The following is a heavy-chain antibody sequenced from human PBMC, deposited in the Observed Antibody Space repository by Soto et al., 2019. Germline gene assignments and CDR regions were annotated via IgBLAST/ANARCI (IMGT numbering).Heavy chain of an antibody. CDR3: AKRKEVYYYGMDV. V-gene: IGHV3-7*01. J-gene: IGHJ6*02. CDR1: GFTFSSYW. Sequence: EVPVVESGGDLVQPGGSLRLSCAASGFTFSSYWMSWVRQAPGKGLEWVANIKEDGSDKYYLDSVKGRFTISRDNANNSMYLQMNSLRAADTAVYYCAKRKEVYYYGMDVWGQGTTVTVSS. CDR2: IKEDGSDK.